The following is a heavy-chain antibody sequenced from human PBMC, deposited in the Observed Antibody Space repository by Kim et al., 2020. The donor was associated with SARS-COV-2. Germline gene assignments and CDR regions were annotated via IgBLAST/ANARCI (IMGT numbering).Heavy chain of an antibody. Sequence: KYSQKFRGRVTITRDTSASTAYMELSSLRSEDTAVYYCAREDSSGWMFDPWGQGTLVTVSS. V-gene: IGHV1-3*01. CDR3: AREDSSGWMFDP. J-gene: IGHJ5*02. D-gene: IGHD6-19*01.